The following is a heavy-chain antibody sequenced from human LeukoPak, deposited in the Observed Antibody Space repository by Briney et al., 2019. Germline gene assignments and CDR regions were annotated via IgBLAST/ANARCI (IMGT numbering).Heavy chain of an antibody. Sequence: GGSLRLSCAASGFTFSSSAMSWVRQAPGKGLEWVSTISGSDSSTHYADSVKGRFTISRDNSKNTLYLQMNSLRADDTAVYYCARDQSWNPYYYYYIDVWGKGTTVTVSS. CDR2: ISGSDSST. D-gene: IGHD1-1*01. CDR3: ARDQSWNPYYYYYIDV. CDR1: GFTFSSSA. J-gene: IGHJ6*03. V-gene: IGHV3-23*01.